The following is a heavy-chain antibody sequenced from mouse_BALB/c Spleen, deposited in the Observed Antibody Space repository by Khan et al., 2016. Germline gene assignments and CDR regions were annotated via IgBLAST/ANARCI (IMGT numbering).Heavy chain of an antibody. D-gene: IGHD2-4*01. CDR1: GFIFTDYY. J-gene: IGHJ4*01. V-gene: IGHV7-3*02. Sequence: EVELVESGGGLVQPGGSLRLSCATSGFIFTDYYMSWVRQPPGKALEWLGFIRNKANGYTTEYSASVKGRFTISRDNSQSIIYLQMNTLRAADSATYYCARAYDYGYAMDYWGQGTSGTVSS. CDR3: ARAYDYGYAMDY. CDR2: IRNKANGYTT.